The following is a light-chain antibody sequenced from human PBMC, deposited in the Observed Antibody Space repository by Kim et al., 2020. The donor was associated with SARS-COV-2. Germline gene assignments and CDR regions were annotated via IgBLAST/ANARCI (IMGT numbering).Light chain of an antibody. J-gene: IGKJ2*02. CDR3: LQYDSLPRT. CDR2: DVS. Sequence: DIQMSQSPSSLSAYVGDSVTITCQASQDIKKYLNLFQQKPGKAPKLLIYDVSKLTTGVPSRFSGSGSGTDFTFTISSLQPEDIATYYCLQYDSLPRTFGQGTKLYI. CDR1: QDIKKY. V-gene: IGKV1-33*01.